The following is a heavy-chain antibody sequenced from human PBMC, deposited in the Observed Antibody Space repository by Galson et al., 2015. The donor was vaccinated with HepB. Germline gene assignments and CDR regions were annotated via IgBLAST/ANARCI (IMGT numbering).Heavy chain of an antibody. D-gene: IGHD6-13*01. Sequence: SLRLSCAASGFTFSPYGMNWVRQAPGKGLEWVSTIGSGDHKFYPDSLKGRFTISRDNDKNSVYLQMTGLSAEDTAVYYCARDYASWSRDYWGQGTLVTISS. CDR2: IGSGDHK. CDR1: GFTFSPYG. V-gene: IGHV3-21*01. J-gene: IGHJ4*02. CDR3: ARDYASWSRDY.